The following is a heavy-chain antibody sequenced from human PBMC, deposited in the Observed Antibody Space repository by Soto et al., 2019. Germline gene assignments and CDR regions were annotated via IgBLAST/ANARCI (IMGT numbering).Heavy chain of an antibody. J-gene: IGHJ4*02. CDR2: IIPIFGTA. Sequence: SVKVSCKASGGTFSSYAISWVRQAPGQGLEWMGGIIPIFGTANYAQKFQGRVTITADKSTSTAYMELSSLRSEDTAVYYCASAYYDFWSGYPLYFDYWGQGTLVTVS. CDR3: ASAYYDFWSGYPLYFDY. CDR1: GGTFSSYA. V-gene: IGHV1-69*06. D-gene: IGHD3-3*01.